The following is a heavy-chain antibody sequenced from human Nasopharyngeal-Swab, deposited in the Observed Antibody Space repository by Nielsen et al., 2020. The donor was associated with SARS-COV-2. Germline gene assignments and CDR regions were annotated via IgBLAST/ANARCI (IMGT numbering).Heavy chain of an antibody. D-gene: IGHD1-26*01. CDR1: GFTFDDYA. V-gene: IGHV3-9*01. J-gene: IGHJ4*02. CDR3: AKVRSYYDGFYFDY. CDR2: ISWNSGSI. Sequence: SLKISCAASGFTFDDYAMHWVRQAPGKGLELVSGISWNSGSIGYADSVKGRFTISRDNAKNSLYLQMNSLRAEDTALYYCAKVRSYYDGFYFDYWGQGTLVTVSS.